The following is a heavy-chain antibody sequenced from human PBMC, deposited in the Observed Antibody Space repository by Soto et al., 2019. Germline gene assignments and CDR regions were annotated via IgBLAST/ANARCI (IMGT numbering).Heavy chain of an antibody. CDR3: AAETRYDSSGYYYDY. CDR1: GGTLSSYA. D-gene: IGHD3-22*01. V-gene: IGHV1-18*01. J-gene: IGHJ4*02. Sequence: ASVKVSCKASGGTLSSYATSWVRQAPGQGLEWMGWVSAYNGNTNYAQKLQGRVTMTTDTSTSTAYMELRSMRSDDTAVYYCAAETRYDSSGYYYDYWGQGTLVTVSS. CDR2: VSAYNGNT.